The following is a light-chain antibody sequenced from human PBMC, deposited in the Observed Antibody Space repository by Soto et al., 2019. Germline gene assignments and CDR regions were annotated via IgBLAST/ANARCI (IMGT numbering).Light chain of an antibody. V-gene: IGKV3-20*01. CDR2: GAS. Sequence: EIVLTHSPGTLSLSPWERATLSCRASQSVNSIYLAWYQQKPVQAPRLLIYGASSRATGIPDRFSGSGSGTDFTLTISRLEPEDFAVYYCQQYGSLSWTFGQGTKVDIK. CDR3: QQYGSLSWT. J-gene: IGKJ1*01. CDR1: QSVNSIY.